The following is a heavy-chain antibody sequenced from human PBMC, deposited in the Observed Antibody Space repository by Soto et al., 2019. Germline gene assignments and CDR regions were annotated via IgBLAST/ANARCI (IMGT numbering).Heavy chain of an antibody. V-gene: IGHV4-39*07. CDR2: IYSSENT. J-gene: IGHJ4*02. CDR1: GGSISTGGYY. CDR3: ARDLRLGYFDY. Sequence: SETLSLTCTVSGGSISTGGYYWSWIRQHPGKGLEWIGTIYSSENTYYNPSLLSRVTISVDKSKNQFSLKLSSVTAADTAVYYCARDLRLGYFDYWGQGTLVTVSS. D-gene: IGHD3-16*01.